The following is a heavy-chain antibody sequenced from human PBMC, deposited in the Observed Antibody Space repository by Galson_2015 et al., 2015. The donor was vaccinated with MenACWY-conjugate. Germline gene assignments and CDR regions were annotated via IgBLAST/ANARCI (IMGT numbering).Heavy chain of an antibody. D-gene: IGHD1-26*01. CDR1: GYIFPTYW. V-gene: IGHV5-51*01. CDR3: ARHPPGGRGLDV. J-gene: IGHJ6*02. CDR2: ISPGDSNT. Sequence: QSGAEVKKSGESLKISCQGSGYIFPTYWIAWVRQMPGRGLEWVGLISPGDSNTRYSPSFQGQVTISADKSISTAYLQWSSLKASDTAMYYCARHPPGGRGLDVWGQGTTVTVSS.